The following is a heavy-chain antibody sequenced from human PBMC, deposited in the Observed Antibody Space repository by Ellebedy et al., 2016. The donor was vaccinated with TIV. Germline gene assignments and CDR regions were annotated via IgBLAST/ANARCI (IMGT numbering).Heavy chain of an antibody. Sequence: ASVKVSXKVSRYTLTELSMHWVRQAPGKGLEWMGGFDPEDGETIYAQKFQGRVTMTEDTSTDTAYMELSSLRSEDTAVYYCATASFSSWAYFDYWGQGTLVTVSS. V-gene: IGHV1-24*01. CDR2: FDPEDGET. CDR1: RYTLTELS. CDR3: ATASFSSWAYFDY. D-gene: IGHD6-13*01. J-gene: IGHJ4*02.